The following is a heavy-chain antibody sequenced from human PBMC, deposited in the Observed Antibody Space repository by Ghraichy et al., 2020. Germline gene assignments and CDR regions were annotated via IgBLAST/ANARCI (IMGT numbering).Heavy chain of an antibody. D-gene: IGHD5-12*01. CDR3: AKNIVAAGKILYYYYGMDV. V-gene: IGHV3-7*01. CDR1: GFTFSGYW. CDR2: IKQDGSEK. Sequence: ESLNISCAASGFTFSGYWMSWVRQAPGKGLEWVASIKQDGSEKKYVDSVKGRFTISRDNAKNSLYLQMNSLRAEDTAVYYCAKNIVAAGKILYYYYGMDVWGQGTTTTVSS. J-gene: IGHJ6*02.